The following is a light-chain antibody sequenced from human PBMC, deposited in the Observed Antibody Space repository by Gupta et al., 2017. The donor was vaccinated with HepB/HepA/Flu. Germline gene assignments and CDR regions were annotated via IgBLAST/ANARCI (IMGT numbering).Light chain of an antibody. CDR1: RSDVGGYNY. V-gene: IGLV2-14*03. CDR3: VSYTNSNSVDVV. Sequence: QSALTPPAPRSRAPGPSLTIPCTGTRSDVGGYNYVSWYQQHPGKAPKLMIYNVTNRPSGISHRFSGSKSGNTASLTISGLQAEDEADYYCVSYTNSNSVDVVFGGGTKLTVL. CDR2: NVT. J-gene: IGLJ2*01.